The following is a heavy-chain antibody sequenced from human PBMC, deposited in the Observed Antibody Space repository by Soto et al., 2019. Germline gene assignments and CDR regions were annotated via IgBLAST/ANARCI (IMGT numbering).Heavy chain of an antibody. J-gene: IGHJ4*02. Sequence: GGSLRLSCAASGFTFRNAWMSWVRQGPGKGLEWVGLIKSKTDGGTTDYAAPVKGRFTISRDDSKNTLYLQMNSLKTEDTAVYYCTTDPFEAPWLRVGYNYGLGYWGQGTLVTVSS. V-gene: IGHV3-15*01. D-gene: IGHD5-18*01. CDR3: TTDPFEAPWLRVGYNYGLGY. CDR2: IKSKTDGGTT. CDR1: GFTFRNAW.